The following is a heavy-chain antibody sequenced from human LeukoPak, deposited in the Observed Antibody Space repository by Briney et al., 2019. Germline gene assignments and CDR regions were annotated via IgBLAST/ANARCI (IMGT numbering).Heavy chain of an antibody. V-gene: IGHV1-69*05. CDR1: GGTFSSYA. Sequence: SGKVSCKASGGTFSSYAIGWVRQAPGQGLEWMGGIIPIFGTANYAQKFQGRVTITTDESTSTAYMELSSLRSEDTAVYYCARLFIGARDSSGYYYGSYYFDYWGQGTLVTVSS. CDR3: ARLFIGARDSSGYYYGSYYFDY. CDR2: IIPIFGTA. D-gene: IGHD3-22*01. J-gene: IGHJ4*02.